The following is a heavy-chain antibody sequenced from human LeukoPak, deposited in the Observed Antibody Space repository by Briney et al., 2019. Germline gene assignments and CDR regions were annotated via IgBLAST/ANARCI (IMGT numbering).Heavy chain of an antibody. CDR1: GFTVSRNY. Sequence: GGSLRPSCAASGFTVSRNYMSWVHQAPGKGLEWVSVIYSGGSTYYADSVKGRFTISRDNSKNTLYLQMNSLRAEDTAVYYCARDYDGGYGDYVSEGWGQGTLVTVSS. CDR2: IYSGGST. D-gene: IGHD4-17*01. J-gene: IGHJ4*02. V-gene: IGHV3-53*01. CDR3: ARDYDGGYGDYVSEG.